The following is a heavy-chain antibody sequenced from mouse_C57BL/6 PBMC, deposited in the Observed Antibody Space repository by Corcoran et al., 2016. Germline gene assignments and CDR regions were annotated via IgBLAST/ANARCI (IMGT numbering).Heavy chain of an antibody. V-gene: IGHV9-3*01. CDR3: ARYGYDDAMDY. CDR2: INTYSGVP. Sequence: QIQLVQSGPELKKPGETVKISCKASGYTFTTYGMSWVKQAPGKGLKWMGWINTYSGVPTYADDFKGRFAFSLETSASTAYLQINNLKNEDTATYFCARYGYDDAMDYWGQGTSVTVSS. CDR1: GYTFTTYG. D-gene: IGHD2-2*01. J-gene: IGHJ4*01.